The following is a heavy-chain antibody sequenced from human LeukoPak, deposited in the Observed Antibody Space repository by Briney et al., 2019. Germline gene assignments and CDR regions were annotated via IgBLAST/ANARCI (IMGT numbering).Heavy chain of an antibody. CDR3: AREALYYDFWSGYKSYNWFDP. Sequence: LSETLSLTCTVSGGSISRYYWSWIRQPPGKGLELIGHIYYSGSTNYNPSLKSRVTISVDTSKNQFSLKLSSVTAADTAVYYCAREALYYDFWSGYKSYNWFDPWGQGTLVTVSS. D-gene: IGHD3-3*01. J-gene: IGHJ5*02. V-gene: IGHV4-59*01. CDR1: GGSISRYY. CDR2: IYYSGST.